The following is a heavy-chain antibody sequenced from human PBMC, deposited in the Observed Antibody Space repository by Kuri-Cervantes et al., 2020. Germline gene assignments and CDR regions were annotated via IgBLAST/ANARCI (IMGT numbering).Heavy chain of an antibody. CDR3: ARETVLRAARAFDI. Sequence: ETLSLTCAASGFAFSSYSMNWVRQAPGKGLEWVSSISSSSSYIYYADSVKGRFTISRDNAKNSLYLQMNSLRAEDTAVYYCARETVLRAARAFDIWGQGTMVTVSS. J-gene: IGHJ3*02. CDR1: GFAFSSYS. CDR2: ISSSSSYI. V-gene: IGHV3-21*01. D-gene: IGHD4-11*01.